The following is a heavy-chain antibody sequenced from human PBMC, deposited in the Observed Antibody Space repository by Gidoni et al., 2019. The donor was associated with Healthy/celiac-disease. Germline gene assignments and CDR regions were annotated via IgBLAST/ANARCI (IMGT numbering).Heavy chain of an antibody. V-gene: IGHV1-18*01. CDR3: ARDERASGRTRWGAYYYGMDV. Sequence: QVQLVQSGAEVKKPGASVKVSCTASGYTFTSLAIRWVRQAPGQGLEWRGWISAYNGNTNYAQKLQGRVTMTTDTSTSTAYMELRSLRSDDTAVYYCARDERASGRTRWGAYYYGMDVWGQGTTVTVSS. CDR1: GYTFTSLA. J-gene: IGHJ6*02. CDR2: ISAYNGNT. D-gene: IGHD3-10*01.